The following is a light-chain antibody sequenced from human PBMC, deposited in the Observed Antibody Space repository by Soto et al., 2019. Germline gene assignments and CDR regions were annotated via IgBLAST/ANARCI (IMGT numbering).Light chain of an antibody. CDR3: QQSYTTPH. V-gene: IGKV1-39*01. Sequence: DIQMTQSPSSLSASVGDRVTITCRASQSISSYLHWYQQKPGKAPKLLIYGASSLQSGAPSRFSGSGSGTDFTLTISSLQPEDFAAYYCQQSYTTPHFGRGTKLEIK. CDR1: QSISSY. CDR2: GAS. J-gene: IGKJ2*01.